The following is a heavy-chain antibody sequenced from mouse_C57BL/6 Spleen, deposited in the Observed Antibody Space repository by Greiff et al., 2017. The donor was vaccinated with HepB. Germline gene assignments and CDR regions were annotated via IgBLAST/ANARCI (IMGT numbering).Heavy chain of an antibody. V-gene: IGHV5-4*01. J-gene: IGHJ1*03. CDR1: GFTFSSYA. CDR3: ARGYYGSRKYFDV. CDR2: ISDGGSYT. Sequence: EVQLQQSGGGLVKPGGSLKLSCAASGFTFSSYAMSWVRQTPEKRLEWVATISDGGSYTYYPDNVKGRFTISRDNAKNNLYLQMSHLKSEDTAMYYCARGYYGSRKYFDVWGTGTTVTVSS. D-gene: IGHD1-1*01.